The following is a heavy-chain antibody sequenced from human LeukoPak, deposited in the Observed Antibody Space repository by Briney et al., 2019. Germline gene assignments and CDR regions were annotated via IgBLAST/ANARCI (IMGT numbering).Heavy chain of an antibody. CDR1: GGSISSGGYS. Sequence: SETLSLTCAVSGGSISSGGYSWSWIRQPPGKGLEWIGYIYHRETTYYNPSLKSRVTISLDRSKNQFSLKLTSVTAADTAVYYCARGHYDSSGPNAGGWVFDYWGQGTLVTVSS. D-gene: IGHD3-22*01. V-gene: IGHV4-30-2*01. CDR3: ARGHYDSSGPNAGGWVFDY. CDR2: IYHRETT. J-gene: IGHJ4*02.